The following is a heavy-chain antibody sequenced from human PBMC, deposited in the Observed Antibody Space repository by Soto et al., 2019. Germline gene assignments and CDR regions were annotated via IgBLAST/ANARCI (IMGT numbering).Heavy chain of an antibody. V-gene: IGHV4-61*08. CDR1: GGSISDCGCC. Sequence: PSEPLCLTCAVSGGSISDCGCCWIWIRQPPGKGLEWIGYIYYSGSTNYNPSLKSRVTISVDTSKNQFSLKLSSVTAADTAVYYCARRYGGNFDYWGQGTLVTVS. CDR2: IYYSGST. CDR3: ARRYGGNFDY. D-gene: IGHD1-26*01. J-gene: IGHJ4*02.